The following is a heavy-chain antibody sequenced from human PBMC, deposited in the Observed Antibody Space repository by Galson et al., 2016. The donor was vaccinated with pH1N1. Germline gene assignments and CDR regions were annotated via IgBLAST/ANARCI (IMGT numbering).Heavy chain of an antibody. CDR3: ARLTGFGPRVGFDI. CDR1: GYTFPTYW. CDR2: IYVGDSEN. V-gene: IGHV5-51*03. J-gene: IGHJ3*02. D-gene: IGHD3-9*01. Sequence: QSGAEVKEPGESLKISCQGSGYTFPTYWIGWVRQMPGKGLESMGLIYVGDSENRYSPSFLGQVTISADKSISTAYPQWSSLKPSDTAIYYWARLTGFGPRVGFDIWGHGTLVTVSS.